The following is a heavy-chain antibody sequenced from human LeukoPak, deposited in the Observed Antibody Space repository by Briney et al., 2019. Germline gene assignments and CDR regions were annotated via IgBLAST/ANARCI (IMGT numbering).Heavy chain of an antibody. CDR3: ARGSTYYDSSGQVPFDY. J-gene: IGHJ4*02. CDR2: ISGSGSST. D-gene: IGHD3-22*01. V-gene: IGHV3-23*01. CDR1: GFTFSSSA. Sequence: GGSLRLSCAASGFTFSSSAMSWVRQAPGKGLEWVSVISGSGSSTSYADSVKGRFTISRDNSKNTLYLQMNNLRAEDTAVYYCARGSTYYDSSGQVPFDYWGQGTLVTVSS.